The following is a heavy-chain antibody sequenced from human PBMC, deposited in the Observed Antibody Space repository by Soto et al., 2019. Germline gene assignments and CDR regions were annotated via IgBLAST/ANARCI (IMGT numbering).Heavy chain of an antibody. CDR2: IIPIFGTA. CDR3: ASFELPSKLPPSGLCGMDV. J-gene: IGHJ6*02. V-gene: IGHV1-69*06. D-gene: IGHD3-10*01. CDR1: GGTFSSCA. Sequence: AAVKLSCKASGGTFSSCAISWVRQAPGQGLEWMGGIIPIFGTANYAQKFQGRVTITADKSTSTAYMELSSLRSEDTAVYYCASFELPSKLPPSGLCGMDVWGQGTTVTVSS.